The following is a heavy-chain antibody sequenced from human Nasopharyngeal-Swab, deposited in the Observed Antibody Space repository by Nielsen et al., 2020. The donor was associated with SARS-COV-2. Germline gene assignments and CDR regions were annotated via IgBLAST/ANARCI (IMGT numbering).Heavy chain of an antibody. V-gene: IGHV3-23*01. CDR2: IPDSSSAT. Sequence: GESLKISCAASGFQFSSYGMSWVRQAPGKGLEWVSGIPDSSSATYYADSVQGRFSISRDSSKNTLYLQMDSLRGEDTAVYYCARDAPAHYGAFYWGRGTLVTVSS. D-gene: IGHD4-17*01. CDR1: GFQFSSYG. CDR3: ARDAPAHYGAFY. J-gene: IGHJ4*02.